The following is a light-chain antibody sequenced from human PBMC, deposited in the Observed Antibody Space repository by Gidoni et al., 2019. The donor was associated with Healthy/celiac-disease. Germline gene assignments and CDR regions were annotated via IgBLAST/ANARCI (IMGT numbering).Light chain of an antibody. CDR3: QQSYSTPPT. J-gene: IGKJ1*01. V-gene: IGKV1-39*01. CDR1: QSISSY. CDR2: AAS. Sequence: DIQLTQSPSSLSASVGDIVTISCRASQSISSYLNWYQQKPGKAPKLLIYAASRWHSGVPSRFSGSGSGTDFTLTISSLQPEDFAAYYCQQSYSTPPTFGQGTQLEIK.